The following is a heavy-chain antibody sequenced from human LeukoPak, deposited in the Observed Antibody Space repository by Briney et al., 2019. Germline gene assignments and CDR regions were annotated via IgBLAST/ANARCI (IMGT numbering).Heavy chain of an antibody. Sequence: GGSLRLSCAASGFTFSSYWMHWVRQAPGKGLVWVSRINSDGSSTSYADSVKGRFTISRDNAKNSLYLQMNSLRAEDTAVYYCAREMPLGIAFFDYWGQGTLVTVAS. V-gene: IGHV3-74*01. CDR1: GFTFSSYW. CDR2: INSDGSST. J-gene: IGHJ4*02. D-gene: IGHD7-27*01. CDR3: AREMPLGIAFFDY.